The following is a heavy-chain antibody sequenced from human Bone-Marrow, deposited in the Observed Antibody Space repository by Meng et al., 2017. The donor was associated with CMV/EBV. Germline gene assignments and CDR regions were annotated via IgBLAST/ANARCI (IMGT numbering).Heavy chain of an antibody. CDR3: ARQRGEYCSSTSCPENPYYYYYGMDV. V-gene: IGHV4-59*08. D-gene: IGHD2-2*01. CDR2: IYYSGST. CDR1: GGSISSYY. Sequence: SETLSLTCTGSGGSISSYYWSWIRQPPGKGLEWIGYIYYSGSTNYNPSLKSRVTISVDTSKNQFSLKLSSVTAADTAVYYCARQRGEYCSSTSCPENPYYYYYGMDVWGQGTTVTVS. J-gene: IGHJ6*02.